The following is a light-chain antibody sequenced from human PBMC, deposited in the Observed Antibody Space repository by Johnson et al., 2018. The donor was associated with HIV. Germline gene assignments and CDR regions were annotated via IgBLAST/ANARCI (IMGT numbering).Light chain of an antibody. Sequence: QSVLTQPPSVSAAPGQKVTISCSGSSSNIGNNYVSWFQHLPGTAPKLLIYEKNKRPSGIPDRFSASKSGTSATLAITGLQTGDEADYYCGTWDSSLSAHYGFGTGTKVTVL. J-gene: IGLJ1*01. CDR2: EKN. V-gene: IGLV1-51*02. CDR3: GTWDSSLSAHYG. CDR1: SSNIGNNY.